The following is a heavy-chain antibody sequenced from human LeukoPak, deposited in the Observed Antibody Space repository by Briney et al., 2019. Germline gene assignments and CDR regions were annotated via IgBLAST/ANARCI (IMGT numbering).Heavy chain of an antibody. CDR2: IYYSGSP. Sequence: PSETLSLTCTVSGGSISSYYWSWIRQPPGKGLGWIGYIYYSGSPNYNPSLKSRVTISVDTSKNQFSLKLSSVTAADTAVYYCARTGGRYWFDPWGQGTLVTVSS. CDR3: ARTGGRYWFDP. V-gene: IGHV4-59*08. D-gene: IGHD1-1*01. CDR1: GGSISSYY. J-gene: IGHJ5*02.